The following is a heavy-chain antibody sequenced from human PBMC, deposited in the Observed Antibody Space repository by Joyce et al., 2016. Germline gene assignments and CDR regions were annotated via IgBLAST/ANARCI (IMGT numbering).Heavy chain of an antibody. CDR1: GFTFSNYG. J-gene: IGHJ4*02. CDR3: ARALGWDSNSCHDY. D-gene: IGHD6-13*01. V-gene: IGHV3-30*03. CDR2: ISYDGSNK. Sequence: QVQLVESGGGVVQPGRSLRLSCAASGFTFSNYGMHWVRQAPGKVLEWVAVISYDGSNKYYVDSVKGRFTISRDNSKNTLYLQMNSLRPEGTAVYYCARALGWDSNSCHDYWGQGTLVTVSS.